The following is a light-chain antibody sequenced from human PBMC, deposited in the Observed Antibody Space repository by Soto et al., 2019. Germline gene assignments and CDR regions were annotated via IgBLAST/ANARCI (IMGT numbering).Light chain of an antibody. CDR1: QSLLNSDGYNY. J-gene: IGKJ1*01. V-gene: IGKV2-28*01. Sequence: DVVMTQSPLSQPVTPGEPASISCRSSQSLLNSDGYNYLDWYLQKPGQSPQLLISLASNRASGVPDRFSGSGSGTDFTLNISRVEAEDVVIYYCMQSLHAPWTFGQGTKVEIK. CDR3: MQSLHAPWT. CDR2: LAS.